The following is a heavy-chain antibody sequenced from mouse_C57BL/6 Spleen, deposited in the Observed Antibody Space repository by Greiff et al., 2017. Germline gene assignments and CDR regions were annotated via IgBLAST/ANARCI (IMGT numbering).Heavy chain of an antibody. CDR3: ARKNYGNYAMDY. CDR1: GFSLTSYG. Sequence: VKLVESGPGLVQPSQSLSITCTVSGFSLTSYGVHWVRQSPGTGLEWLGVIWSGGSTDYNAAFISRLSISKDNYKRQVFFKMNSLQADDTAIYYCARKNYGNYAMDYWGQGTSVTVSS. D-gene: IGHD1-1*01. J-gene: IGHJ4*01. V-gene: IGHV2-2*01. CDR2: IWSGGST.